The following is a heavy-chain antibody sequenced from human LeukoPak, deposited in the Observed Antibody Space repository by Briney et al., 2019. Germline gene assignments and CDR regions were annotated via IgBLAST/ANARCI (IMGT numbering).Heavy chain of an antibody. CDR1: GYTFTSYG. CDR3: ARIPDLILGATEGNYYYMDV. Sequence: ASVKVSCKASGYTFTSYGISWVRQAPGQGLEWMGWISAYNGNTNYAQKLQGRVTMTTDTSTSTAYMELRSLRSDDTAVYYCARIPDLILGATEGNYYYMDVWGKGTTVTVSS. CDR2: ISAYNGNT. V-gene: IGHV1-18*01. J-gene: IGHJ6*03. D-gene: IGHD1-26*01.